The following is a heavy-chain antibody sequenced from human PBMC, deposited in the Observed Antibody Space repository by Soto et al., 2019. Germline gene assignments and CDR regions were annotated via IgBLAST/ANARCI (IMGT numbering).Heavy chain of an antibody. V-gene: IGHV1-3*01. CDR3: ARLQAAAGDNDLTFDY. Sequence: EASVKVSCKASGYTFTSYAMHWVRQAPGQRLEWMGWINAGNGNTKYSQKFQGRVTITRDTSASTAYLQWSSLKASDTAMYYCARLQAAAGDNDLTFDYWGQGTLVTVSS. J-gene: IGHJ4*02. CDR2: INAGNGNT. D-gene: IGHD6-13*01. CDR1: GYTFTSYA.